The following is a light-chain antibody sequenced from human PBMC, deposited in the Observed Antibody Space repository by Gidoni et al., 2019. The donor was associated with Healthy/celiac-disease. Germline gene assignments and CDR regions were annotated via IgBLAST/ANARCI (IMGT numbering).Light chain of an antibody. CDR2: KAS. J-gene: IGKJ1*01. Sequence: DIQMTQPPSTLSASVGDRVTITCRASQSISSWLAWYQQKPVKAPKLLIYKASSLESGVPSMFSGSGSGTEFTLTISSLQPDDLATYYCQQNNSYSRTFGQGTQVEIK. V-gene: IGKV1-5*03. CDR3: QQNNSYSRT. CDR1: QSISSW.